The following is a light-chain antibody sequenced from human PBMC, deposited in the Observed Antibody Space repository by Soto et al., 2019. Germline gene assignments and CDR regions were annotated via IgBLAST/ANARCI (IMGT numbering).Light chain of an antibody. Sequence: EIVMTQSPAALSVSPGERATLSCRASQSVSSNLAWYQQKPGQAPRLLIYGASTRATGIPARFSGSGSGREFTLTISSLQSEDLAVYYCQQYNNWPRWTFGQGTKVDIK. V-gene: IGKV3-15*01. CDR2: GAS. J-gene: IGKJ1*01. CDR3: QQYNNWPRWT. CDR1: QSVSSN.